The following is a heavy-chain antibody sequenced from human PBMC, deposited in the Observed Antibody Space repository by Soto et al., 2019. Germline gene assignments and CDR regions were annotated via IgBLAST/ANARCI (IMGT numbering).Heavy chain of an antibody. CDR3: ARYSAASGTYYFDY. CDR1: GDSIIGTHW. Sequence: QVQLQESGPGLVKPSGTLSLTCAVSGDSIIGTHWWSWVRRPPGKGLEFIGETHHSRGTNYNPSLRSRVPMSLDKSKNQLSLILYSVTAADTGVYYCARYSAASGTYYFDYWGQGTLVTVSS. D-gene: IGHD6-13*01. V-gene: IGHV4-4*02. J-gene: IGHJ4*01. CDR2: THHSRGT.